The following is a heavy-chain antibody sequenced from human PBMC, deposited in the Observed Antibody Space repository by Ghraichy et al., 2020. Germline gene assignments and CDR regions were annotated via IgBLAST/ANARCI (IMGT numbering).Heavy chain of an antibody. Sequence: GEYLNISCAASGFTFANAWMSWVRQAPGKGLEWVGRIKSNRDGGTTDYAAPVKGRFTVSRDDSKNTVFLQMNSLKTEDTAVYYCTTDVLDPVGRGAFDVWGQGTMVTVSS. CDR3: TTDVLDPVGRGAFDV. J-gene: IGHJ3*01. V-gene: IGHV3-15*01. CDR2: IKSNRDGGTT. CDR1: GFTFANAW. D-gene: IGHD1-26*01.